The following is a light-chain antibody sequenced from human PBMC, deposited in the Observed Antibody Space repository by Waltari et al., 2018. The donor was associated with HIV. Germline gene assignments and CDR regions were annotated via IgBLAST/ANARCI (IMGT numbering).Light chain of an antibody. Sequence: QSVLTQPPSASGTPGQRVTISCSGRSSNIGSQNVYWYQQLPGTAPKLLIYRNNQRPPGVPGRFPGSKAGTSASLSISGLRSEDEADYYCAAWDDSLSGYVFGTGTKVTVL. CDR3: AAWDDSLSGYV. CDR2: RNN. V-gene: IGLV1-47*01. CDR1: SSNIGSQN. J-gene: IGLJ1*01.